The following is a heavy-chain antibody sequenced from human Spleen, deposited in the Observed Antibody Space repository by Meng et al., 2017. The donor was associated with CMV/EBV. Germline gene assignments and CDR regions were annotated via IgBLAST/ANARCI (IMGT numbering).Heavy chain of an antibody. V-gene: IGHV4-39*01. CDR1: GGSISKSSYY. J-gene: IGHJ5*02. CDR3: ARHGGYSNYLPVWFDP. CDR2: IYYSGGT. D-gene: IGHD4-11*01. Sequence: SETLSLTCTVSGGSISKSSYYWGWVRQPPGQGLEWIGSIYYSGGTYYNPSLKSRVTISVDTSKNQFSLKLSSVTAADTAVYYCARHGGYSNYLPVWFDPWGQGTLVTVSS.